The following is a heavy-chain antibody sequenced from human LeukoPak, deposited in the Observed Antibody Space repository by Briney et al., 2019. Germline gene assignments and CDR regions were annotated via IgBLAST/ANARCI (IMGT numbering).Heavy chain of an antibody. CDR1: GFTFDDYA. Sequence: PGRSLRLSCAASGFTFDDYAMHWVRQAPGKGLEWVSGISWNSGSIGYADSVKGRFTISRDNSKNTLYLQMNSLRAEDTAVYYCAREYCSGGSCPIGGYYYYGMDVWGQGTTVTVSS. J-gene: IGHJ6*02. CDR2: ISWNSGSI. CDR3: AREYCSGGSCPIGGYYYYGMDV. D-gene: IGHD2-15*01. V-gene: IGHV3-9*01.